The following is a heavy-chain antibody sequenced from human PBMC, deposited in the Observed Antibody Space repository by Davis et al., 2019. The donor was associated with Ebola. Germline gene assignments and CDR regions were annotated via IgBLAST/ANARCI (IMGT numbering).Heavy chain of an antibody. Sequence: MPSETLSLTCTVSGGSISSYYWSWIRQPPGKGLEWIGYIYYSGSTNYNPSLKSRVTISVDMSKNQFSLKLSSVTAADTAVYYCARGLSGWHPHDAFDIWGQGTMVTVSS. V-gene: IGHV4-59*12. CDR1: GGSISSYY. D-gene: IGHD6-19*01. J-gene: IGHJ3*02. CDR3: ARGLSGWHPHDAFDI. CDR2: IYYSGST.